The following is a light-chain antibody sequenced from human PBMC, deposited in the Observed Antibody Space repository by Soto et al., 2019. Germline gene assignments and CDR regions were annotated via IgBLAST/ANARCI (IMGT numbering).Light chain of an antibody. CDR3: HQYNSYSRT. Sequence: DIQMTQSPSTLSASVGDRVTITCRASQSISSWLAWYQQKPGKAPKLLIYDASSLESGVPSRFSGSGSGTEFTLTLSSLQTDDFATYYCHQYNSYSRTFGQGPKVEI. CDR2: DAS. J-gene: IGKJ1*01. CDR1: QSISSW. V-gene: IGKV1-5*01.